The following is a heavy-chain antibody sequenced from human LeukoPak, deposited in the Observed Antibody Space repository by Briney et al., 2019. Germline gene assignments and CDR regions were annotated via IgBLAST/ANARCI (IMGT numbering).Heavy chain of an antibody. Sequence: SETLSLTCAVHGGSFSGYYWSWIRQTPETGLAWIGDINDSGATNYNPSLKSRVTISQDTSNSQFSLKVTSVTAADTAAYYCARGLRRVTTTPFDYWGQGTLVTVSS. V-gene: IGHV4-34*01. J-gene: IGHJ4*02. CDR2: INDSGAT. CDR1: GGSFSGYY. D-gene: IGHD4-17*01. CDR3: ARGLRRVTTTPFDY.